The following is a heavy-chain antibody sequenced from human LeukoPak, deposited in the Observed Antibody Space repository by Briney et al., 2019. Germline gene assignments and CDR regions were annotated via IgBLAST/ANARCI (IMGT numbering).Heavy chain of an antibody. Sequence: SGPTLVNPTQTLTLTCTFSGFSLTTSGVGVGWIRQPPGKAMEWLAFINGIDEKRYTPSLKSRLTITMDTSKNQVVLTMTVMDPVDTATYYCAHRRSDMATVSFDSWGQGTLVTVSS. CDR2: INGIDEK. CDR1: GFSLTTSGVG. CDR3: AHRRSDMATVSFDS. J-gene: IGHJ4*02. D-gene: IGHD5-24*01. V-gene: IGHV2-5*01.